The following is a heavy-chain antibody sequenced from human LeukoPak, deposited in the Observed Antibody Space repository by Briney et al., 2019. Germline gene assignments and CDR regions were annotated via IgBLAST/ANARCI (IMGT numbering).Heavy chain of an antibody. D-gene: IGHD3-10*01. Sequence: GGSLRLSCSASGYTFSRYAMHWVRQAPGKGLEYVSAISSNGGSTYYADSVKGRFTISRDNSKNTQYLQMSSLRAEDTAVYYCVKVGCHHGSGSSYYFDYWGQGTLVTVSS. J-gene: IGHJ4*02. CDR2: ISSNGGST. CDR3: VKVGCHHGSGSSYYFDY. CDR1: GYTFSRYA. V-gene: IGHV3-64D*06.